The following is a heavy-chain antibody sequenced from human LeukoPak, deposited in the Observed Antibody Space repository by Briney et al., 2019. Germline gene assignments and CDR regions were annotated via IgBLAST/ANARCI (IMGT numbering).Heavy chain of an antibody. J-gene: IGHJ4*02. CDR1: GFTFSSYA. D-gene: IGHD3-10*01. CDR2: ISYDGSNR. Sequence: GRSLRLSCAASGFTFSSYAMHWVRQAPGKGLEWVAVISYDGSNRYYADSVKGRFTISRDNSKNTLYLQMNSLRAEDTAVYYCARVRLLWFGESAFDYWGQGTLVTVSS. CDR3: ARVRLLWFGESAFDY. V-gene: IGHV3-30-3*01.